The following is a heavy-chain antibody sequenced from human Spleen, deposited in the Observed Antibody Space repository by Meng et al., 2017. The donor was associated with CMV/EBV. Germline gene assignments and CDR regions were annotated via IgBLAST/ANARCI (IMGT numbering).Heavy chain of an antibody. CDR3: ARLYGSGSS. CDR2: LYSGGST. D-gene: IGHD3-10*01. CDR1: GFTVSSNF. J-gene: IGHJ4*02. V-gene: IGHV3-53*01. Sequence: GESLKISCAASGFTVSSNFMSWVRQAPGKGLEWVSVLYSGGSTYYAGSVKGRFTISRDNSKNTLYLQMNSLRAEDTAVYYCARLYGSGSSWGQGTLVTVSS.